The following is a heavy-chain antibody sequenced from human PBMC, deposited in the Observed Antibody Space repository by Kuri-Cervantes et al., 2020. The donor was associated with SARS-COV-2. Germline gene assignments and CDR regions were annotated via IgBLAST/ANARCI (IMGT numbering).Heavy chain of an antibody. Sequence: GGSLRLSCAASEFTFSSYGMHWVRQAPGKGLEWVAVIWYDGSNKYYADSVKGRFTISRDNSKNTLYLQMNSLRAEDTAVYYCARDTKRGWFDPWGQGTLVTVSS. CDR3: ARDTKRGWFDP. V-gene: IGHV3-33*08. J-gene: IGHJ5*02. CDR2: IWYDGSNK. CDR1: EFTFSSYG.